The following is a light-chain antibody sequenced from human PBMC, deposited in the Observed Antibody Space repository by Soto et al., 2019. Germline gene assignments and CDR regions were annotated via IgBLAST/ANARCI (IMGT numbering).Light chain of an antibody. CDR3: QSFDTSLSGFVV. CDR1: SSNIGAGYD. Sequence: QSVLTQPPSMSGAPGQRVTIYCTGSSSNIGAGYDVHWYQQHPGTAPKLLIFDNNNRPSGVPDRFSGSKSDSSASLAITGLQAEGEADYYCQSFDTSLSGFVVFGGGTKLTVL. CDR2: DNN. V-gene: IGLV1-40*01. J-gene: IGLJ2*01.